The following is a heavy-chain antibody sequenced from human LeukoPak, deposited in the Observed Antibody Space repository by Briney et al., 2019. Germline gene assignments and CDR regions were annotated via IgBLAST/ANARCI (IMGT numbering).Heavy chain of an antibody. CDR1: GFSLSTSGVG. CDR3: AHLIIPIDSGSETYDY. J-gene: IGHJ4*02. CDR2: IYWDDDK. Sequence: SGPTLVNPTQTLTLTCTFSGFSLSTSGVGVGWIRQPPGKALEWLALIYWDDDKRYSPSLKSRLTITKDTSKNQVVLTMTNMDPVDPATYYCAHLIIPIDSGSETYDYWGQGTLVTVSS. V-gene: IGHV2-5*02. D-gene: IGHD5-12*01.